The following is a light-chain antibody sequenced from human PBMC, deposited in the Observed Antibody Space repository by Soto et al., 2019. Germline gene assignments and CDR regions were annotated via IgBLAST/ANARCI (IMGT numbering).Light chain of an antibody. CDR3: QQTSAFPRT. CDR1: QDINTY. CDR2: LAS. J-gene: IGKJ3*01. Sequence: DIQMTQSPSAMSASIGDRVTITCRASQDINTYLVWFQQKPGKVPERLIYLASSLQSGVPSRFSGSGSGTEFTLTISSLQPEDFATYFCQQTSAFPRTFGPGTRVDVK. V-gene: IGKV1-17*03.